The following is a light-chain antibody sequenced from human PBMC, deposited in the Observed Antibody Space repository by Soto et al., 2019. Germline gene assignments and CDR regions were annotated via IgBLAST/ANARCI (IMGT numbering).Light chain of an antibody. J-gene: IGLJ2*01. CDR1: SSNIGSLHP. Sequence: QSVLTQTPSVSGAPGQRVTISCSGSSSNIGSLHPVHWYQQLPGMAPRLLIYGDTNRPSGVPDRFSGSRSGTSASLAIAGLQAGDEGDYYCQSYDNNVTGVVFGGGTKVTVL. CDR2: GDT. CDR3: QSYDNNVTGVV. V-gene: IGLV1-40*01.